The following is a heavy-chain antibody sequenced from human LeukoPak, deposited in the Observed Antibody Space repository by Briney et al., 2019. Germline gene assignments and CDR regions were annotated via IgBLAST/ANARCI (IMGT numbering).Heavy chain of an antibody. J-gene: IGHJ4*02. V-gene: IGHV4-4*07. Sequence: SETLSLTCTVSGGSISSYYWSWVGQPAGKGREWIGRIYISGITNYNPSLKSRLTMSLDTSKNQFSLNLSSVTAADTAMYYCARNDLDCWGRGTLVTVSS. CDR3: ARNDLDC. D-gene: IGHD3-16*01. CDR1: GGSISSYY. CDR2: IYISGIT.